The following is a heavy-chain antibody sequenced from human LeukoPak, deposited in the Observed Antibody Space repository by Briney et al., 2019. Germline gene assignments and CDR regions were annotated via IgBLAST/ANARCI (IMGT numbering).Heavy chain of an antibody. CDR3: ATGTAAADKFDY. CDR2: FDPEDGET. CDR1: GYTLTELS. D-gene: IGHD6-13*01. Sequence: GASVKVSCKVSGYTLTELSMHWVRQAPGKGLEWTGGFDPEDGETIYAQKFQGRVTMTEDTSTDTAYMELSSLRSEDTAVYYCATGTAAADKFDYWGQGTLVTVSS. V-gene: IGHV1-24*01. J-gene: IGHJ4*02.